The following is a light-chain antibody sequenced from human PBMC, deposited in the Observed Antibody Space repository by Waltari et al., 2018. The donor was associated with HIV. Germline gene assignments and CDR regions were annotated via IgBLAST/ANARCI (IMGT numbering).Light chain of an antibody. Sequence: EIVLTQSPGTLSLSPGERATLSCRASQSVSTSYLAGYQQIPGQAPRLLIYSTSNRATGIPDRFSGSGSGTDFTLTISRLEPEDFAMYYCQQSYSSPPGSTFGQGTRLEIK. CDR3: QQSYSSPPGST. CDR2: STS. J-gene: IGKJ5*01. V-gene: IGKV3-20*01. CDR1: QSVSTSY.